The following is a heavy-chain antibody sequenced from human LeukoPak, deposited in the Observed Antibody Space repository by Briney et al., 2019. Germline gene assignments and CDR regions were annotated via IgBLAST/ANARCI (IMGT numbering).Heavy chain of an antibody. D-gene: IGHD2/OR15-2a*01. Sequence: SETLSLTCAVSGGSISSSNWWSWVRQPPGKGLEWIGRIFHTGTTDYKTSLKGRVTISVDKSKNQFSLKLTSVTAADTAVYYCARLTPTTLSLYYYYMDVWGEGTTVTVSS. V-gene: IGHV4-4*02. CDR1: GGSISSSNW. J-gene: IGHJ6*03. CDR3: ARLTPTTLSLYYYYMDV. CDR2: IFHTGTT.